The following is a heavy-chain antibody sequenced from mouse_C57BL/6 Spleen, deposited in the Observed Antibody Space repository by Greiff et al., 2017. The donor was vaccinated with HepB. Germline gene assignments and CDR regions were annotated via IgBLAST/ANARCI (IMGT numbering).Heavy chain of an antibody. D-gene: IGHD2-5*01. Sequence: QVQLQQPGAELVKPGASVKLSCKASGYTFTSYWMHWVKQRPGQGLEWIGMIHPNSGSTNYNEKFKSKATLTVDKSSSTAYMQLSSLTSEDSAVYYCAKSYYSNYDYYAMDYWGQGTSVTVSS. CDR3: AKSYYSNYDYYAMDY. V-gene: IGHV1-64*01. CDR1: GYTFTSYW. J-gene: IGHJ4*01. CDR2: IHPNSGST.